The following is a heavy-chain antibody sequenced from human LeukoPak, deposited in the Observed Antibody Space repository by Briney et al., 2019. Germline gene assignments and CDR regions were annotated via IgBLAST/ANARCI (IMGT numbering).Heavy chain of an antibody. Sequence: PSQTLSLTCTVSGGSISSGSYYWSWIRQPAGKGLEWIGRIYTSGSTNYNPSLKSRVTISVDTSKNQFSLKLSSVTAADTAVYYCARRDSSGSHDYWGQGTLVTVSS. D-gene: IGHD3-22*01. J-gene: IGHJ4*02. CDR3: ARRDSSGSHDY. CDR1: GGSISSGSYY. CDR2: IYTSGST. V-gene: IGHV4-61*02.